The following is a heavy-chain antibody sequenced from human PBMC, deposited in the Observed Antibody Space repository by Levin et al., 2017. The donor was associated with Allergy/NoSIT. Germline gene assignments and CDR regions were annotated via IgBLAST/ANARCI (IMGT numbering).Heavy chain of an antibody. CDR3: VSYRDGPYVHIAY. Sequence: SGESLKISCVVSGFTFSDYAMSWIRQAPDKGLEWISIISGDSRTIYYADSVRGRFTISRDNSKNTLFLQMNSLRAEDTALYYCVSYRDGPYVHIAYWGQGTLVTVSS. D-gene: IGHD3-16*01. V-gene: IGHV3-23*01. J-gene: IGHJ4*02. CDR2: ISGDSRTI. CDR1: GFTFSDYA.